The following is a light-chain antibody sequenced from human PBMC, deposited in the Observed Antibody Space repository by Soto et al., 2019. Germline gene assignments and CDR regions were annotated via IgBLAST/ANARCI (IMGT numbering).Light chain of an antibody. Sequence: EVVLTQSPGTLSLSPGGRATLSCRASQSVSNTYVAWYQHIPGQTPRLLIYGASNRATGIPDRFSGSGSGTDFTLTISRLEPEDFAVYYCQQHDSSPWMFGQGTKVDIK. CDR3: QQHDSSPWM. V-gene: IGKV3-20*01. CDR2: GAS. CDR1: QSVSNTY. J-gene: IGKJ1*01.